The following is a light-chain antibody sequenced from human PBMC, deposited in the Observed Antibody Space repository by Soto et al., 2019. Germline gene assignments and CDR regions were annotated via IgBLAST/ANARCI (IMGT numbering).Light chain of an antibody. CDR2: AAS. Sequence: DIQMTQSPSSLSASVGDRVTITCRASQGISKSLAWFQQTPGKAPKSLIYAASSFQRGVPSKFNGSGSGTDFTLTNSRLQPEGFATYFFQQYDIYPFAFGPGTKVDIK. J-gene: IGKJ3*01. CDR3: QQYDIYPFA. V-gene: IGKV1-16*02. CDR1: QGISKS.